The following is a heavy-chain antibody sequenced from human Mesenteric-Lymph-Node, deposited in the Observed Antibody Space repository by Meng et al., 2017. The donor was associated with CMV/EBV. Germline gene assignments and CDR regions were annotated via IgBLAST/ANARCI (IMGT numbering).Heavy chain of an antibody. CDR2: INPNSGGT. V-gene: IGHV1-2*02. J-gene: IGHJ4*02. CDR1: GFTFTGYY. CDR3: ARDGPAWYFDY. Sequence: ASVTVSCKASGFTFTGYYMYWVRQAPGQGLEWMGWINPNSGGTNYAQKFQGRVTMTRDTSISTAYMELSRLSSDDTAVYYCARDGPAWYFDYWGQGTLVTVSS.